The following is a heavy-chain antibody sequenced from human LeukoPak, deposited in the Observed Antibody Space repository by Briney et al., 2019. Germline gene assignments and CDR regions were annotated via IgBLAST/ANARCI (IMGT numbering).Heavy chain of an antibody. V-gene: IGHV3-53*01. CDR3: ARAKPKNMVRGLIMRRESRYYFDY. J-gene: IGHJ4*02. CDR1: GFTFSTNS. CDR2: IYSDNT. D-gene: IGHD3-10*01. Sequence: GGSLRLSCTVSGFTFSTNSMSWVRQAPGKGLEWVSFIYSDNTHYSDSVKGRFTISRDNSKNTLYLQMNSLRAEETAVYYCARAKPKNMVRGLIMRRESRYYFDYRGQGTLVTVSS.